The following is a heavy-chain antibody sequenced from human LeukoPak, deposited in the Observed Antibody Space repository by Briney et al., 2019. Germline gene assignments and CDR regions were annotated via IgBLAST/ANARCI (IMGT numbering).Heavy chain of an antibody. Sequence: GGSLRLSCAASGFTFSSHAMTWVRKAPGKGLEWVANIKQDGSEKYYVDSVKGRFTISRDNAKNSLYLQMNSLRAEDMAVYYCARNPPDIVVVVAAADYWGQGTLVTVSS. CDR1: GFTFSSHA. CDR2: IKQDGSEK. CDR3: ARNPPDIVVVVAAADY. J-gene: IGHJ4*02. D-gene: IGHD2-15*01. V-gene: IGHV3-7*01.